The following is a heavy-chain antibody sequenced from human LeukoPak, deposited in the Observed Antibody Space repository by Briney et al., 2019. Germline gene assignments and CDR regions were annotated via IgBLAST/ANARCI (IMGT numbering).Heavy chain of an antibody. CDR1: GFSFSIAW. D-gene: IGHD3-3*01. Sequence: GGSLRLSCATSGFSFSIAWMSWVRQAPGKGLEWVANIKQDGSVKQYVDSIKGRFTISRDNAKNTLYLQMDSLRVEDTAVYYCARFSRVEWSFWGQGTLVTVSS. CDR3: ARFSRVEWSF. J-gene: IGHJ4*02. CDR2: IKQDGSVK. V-gene: IGHV3-7*01.